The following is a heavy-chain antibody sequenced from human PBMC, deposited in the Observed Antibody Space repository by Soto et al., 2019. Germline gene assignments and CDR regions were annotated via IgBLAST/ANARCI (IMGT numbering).Heavy chain of an antibody. Sequence: AASVKVSCKASGYTFTSYAMHWVRQAPGQRLEWMGWINAGNGNTKYSQKFQGRVTITRDTSASTAYMELSSLRSEDTAVYYCASSSLPAAAPTFDYWGQGTLVTVSS. D-gene: IGHD2-2*01. J-gene: IGHJ4*02. CDR2: INAGNGNT. CDR3: ASSSLPAAAPTFDY. V-gene: IGHV1-3*01. CDR1: GYTFTSYA.